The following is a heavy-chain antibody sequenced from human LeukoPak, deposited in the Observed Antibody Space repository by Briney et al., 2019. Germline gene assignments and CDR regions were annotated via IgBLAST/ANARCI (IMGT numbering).Heavy chain of an antibody. D-gene: IGHD5-12*01. CDR2: IHPSGST. V-gene: IGHV4-30-4*01. J-gene: IGHJ4*02. CDR1: GGPISGTDYF. Sequence: PSETLSLTCSVSGGPISGTDYFWSWIRQPPGKGLEWIGYIHPSGSTSYNPSLKSRITISVDTSMNQFSLKMTSMTAADTAVYYCAGRGYAMAYWGQGSLVTVSS. CDR3: AGRGYAMAY.